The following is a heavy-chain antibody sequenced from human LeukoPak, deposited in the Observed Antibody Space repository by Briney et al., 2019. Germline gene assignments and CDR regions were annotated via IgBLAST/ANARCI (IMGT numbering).Heavy chain of an antibody. J-gene: IGHJ4*02. CDR3: AKGRSAFGVVGYY. V-gene: IGHV3-23*01. CDR1: GFTFSSYA. Sequence: GGSLRLSCAASGFTFSSYAMSWVRQAPGKGLEWVSAISGSGGSTYYADSVRGRFTISRDNSKNTLYLQINSLRAEDTAVYYCAKGRSAFGVVGYYWGQGTLVTVSS. D-gene: IGHD3-3*01. CDR2: ISGSGGST.